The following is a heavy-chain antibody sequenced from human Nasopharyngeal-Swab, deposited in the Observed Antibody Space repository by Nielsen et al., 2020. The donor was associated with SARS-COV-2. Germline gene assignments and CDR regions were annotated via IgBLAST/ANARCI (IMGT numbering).Heavy chain of an antibody. CDR1: GGSISSSSYY. CDR2: INHSGST. Sequence: GSLRLSCTVSGGSISSSSYYWGWIRQPPGKGLEWIGEINHSGSTNYNPSLKSRVTISVDTSKNQFSLKLSSVTAADTAVYYCARAPLIGEGWFDPWGQGTLVTVSS. V-gene: IGHV4-39*07. D-gene: IGHD3-16*01. J-gene: IGHJ5*02. CDR3: ARAPLIGEGWFDP.